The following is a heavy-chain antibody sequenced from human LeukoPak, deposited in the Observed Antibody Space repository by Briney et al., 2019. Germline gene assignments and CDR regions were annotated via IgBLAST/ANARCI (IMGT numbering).Heavy chain of an antibody. D-gene: IGHD5-12*01. J-gene: IGHJ4*02. CDR1: GFTFDDYA. CDR2: ISWNSGSI. V-gene: IGHV3-9*01. CDR3: ARGRNIVATSGYFDY. Sequence: GRSLRLSCAASGFTFDDYAMHWVRQAPGKGLEWVSGISWNSGSIGYADPVKGRFTISRDNAKNSLYLQMNSLRAEDTALYYCARGRNIVATSGYFDYWGQGTLVTVSS.